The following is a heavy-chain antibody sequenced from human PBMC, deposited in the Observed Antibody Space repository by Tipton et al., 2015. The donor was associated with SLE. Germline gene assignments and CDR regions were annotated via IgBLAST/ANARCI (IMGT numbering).Heavy chain of an antibody. CDR2: ISYDGNNK. J-gene: IGHJ4*02. Sequence: SLRLSCAASGFTFSNYAMHWVRQAPGKGLEWVAVISYDGNNKYYVDSVKGRFTISRDNSKNTLYLQMTSLRAEDTAVYYCARDLVGAIYYFDYWGQGTLVTVSS. V-gene: IGHV3-30*04. CDR3: ARDLVGAIYYFDY. D-gene: IGHD1-26*01. CDR1: GFTFSNYA.